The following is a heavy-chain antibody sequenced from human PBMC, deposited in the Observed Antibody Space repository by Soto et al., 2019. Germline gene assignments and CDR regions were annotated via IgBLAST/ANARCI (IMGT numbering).Heavy chain of an antibody. CDR2: ISGSGGST. CDR3: AKRPYYDFWSGYYFQH. Sequence: GGSLRLSCAASVFTFSSYAMSWVRQAPGKGLEWVSAISGSGGSTYYADSVKGRFTISRDNSKNTLYLQMNSLRAEDTAVYYCAKRPYYDFWSGYYFQHWGQGTLVTVSS. J-gene: IGHJ1*01. CDR1: VFTFSSYA. V-gene: IGHV3-23*01. D-gene: IGHD3-3*01.